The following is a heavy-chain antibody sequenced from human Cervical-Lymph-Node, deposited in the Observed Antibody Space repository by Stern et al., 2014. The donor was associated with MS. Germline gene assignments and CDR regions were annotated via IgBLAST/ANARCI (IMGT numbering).Heavy chain of an antibody. CDR3: ARGSSGWSNWFDP. CDR1: GGSISSGSYY. D-gene: IGHD6-19*01. Sequence: QLQLQESGPGLVKPSQTLSLTCTVSGGSISSGSYYWSWIRQPAGKGLEWIGRIYTSGSTNYNPSLKSRVTISVDTSKNQFPLKLSSVTAADTAVYYCARGSSGWSNWFDPWGQGTLVTVSS. V-gene: IGHV4-61*02. CDR2: IYTSGST. J-gene: IGHJ5*02.